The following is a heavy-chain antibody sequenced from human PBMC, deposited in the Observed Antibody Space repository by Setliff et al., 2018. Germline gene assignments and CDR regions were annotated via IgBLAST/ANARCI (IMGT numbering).Heavy chain of an antibody. CDR3: AKEPAVTMTESIRRSYYDYALDV. D-gene: IGHD3-22*01. Sequence: ASVKVSCKASGYTFTYYGISWVRQAPGQGLEWMGWISGHNGNTNYAQKFQGRVTLTTATSTDTAYMELRGLRFDDTAIYYCAKEPAVTMTESIRRSYYDYALDVWGQGTAVTVSS. V-gene: IGHV1-18*01. CDR2: ISGHNGNT. CDR1: GYTFTYYG. J-gene: IGHJ6*02.